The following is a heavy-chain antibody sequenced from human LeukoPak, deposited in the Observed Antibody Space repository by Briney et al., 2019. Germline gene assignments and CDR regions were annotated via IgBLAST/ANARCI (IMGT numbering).Heavy chain of an antibody. CDR3: ATAYYYDSARANAFDI. Sequence: SETLSLTCAVYGGSFSGYYWSWIRQPPGKGLEWIGEINHSGSTNYNPSLKSRVTISVDTSKNRFSLKLSSVTAADTAVYYCATAYYYDSARANAFDIWGQGTMVTVSS. V-gene: IGHV4-34*01. CDR2: INHSGST. CDR1: GGSFSGYY. D-gene: IGHD3-22*01. J-gene: IGHJ3*02.